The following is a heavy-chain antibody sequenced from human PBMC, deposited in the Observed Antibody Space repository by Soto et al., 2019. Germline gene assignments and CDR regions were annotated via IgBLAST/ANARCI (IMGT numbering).Heavy chain of an antibody. CDR2: ISGSGGSS. V-gene: IGHV3-23*01. D-gene: IGHD6-13*01. Sequence: PGGSLRLSCAASGFAFSTYAMTWVRQAPGKGLEWVSVISGSGGSSHYAASVKGRFTISRDNSKNTLYLQMNGLRAEDTALYYCAKVTKRAAAGRYEYYKYGMDVWGQGTTVTV. CDR1: GFAFSTYA. CDR3: AKVTKRAAAGRYEYYKYGMDV. J-gene: IGHJ6*02.